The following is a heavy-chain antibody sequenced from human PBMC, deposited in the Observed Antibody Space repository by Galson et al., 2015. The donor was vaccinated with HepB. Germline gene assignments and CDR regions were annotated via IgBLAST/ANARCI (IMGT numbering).Heavy chain of an antibody. CDR3: ATGRSEFDS. CDR2: ISHGGQSK. CDR1: GFMFSTYV. D-gene: IGHD1-1*01. V-gene: IGHV3-30*03. Sequence: SLRLSCAAAGFMFSTYVMYWVRQAPGKGLEWLAYISHGGQSKSYADSVKGRVTISRDNSKNTLYLQMHSLRGEDTAVYYWATGRSEFDSWGQGTLVTVTS. J-gene: IGHJ4*02.